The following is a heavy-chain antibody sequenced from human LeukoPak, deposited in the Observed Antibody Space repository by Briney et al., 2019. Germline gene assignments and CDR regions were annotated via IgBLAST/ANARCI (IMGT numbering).Heavy chain of an antibody. J-gene: IGHJ6*03. Sequence: SQTLSLTCTVSGGSISSGSYYWSWIRQPAGKGLEWIGRIYTSGSTNYNPSLKRRVTISVDTSKNQLSLKLSSLTAADTAVYYCARGRGDSYGRYYYYYYYMDVWGKGTTVTVSS. D-gene: IGHD5-18*01. CDR3: ARGRGDSYGRYYYYYYYMDV. CDR2: IYTSGST. V-gene: IGHV4-61*02. CDR1: GGSISSGSYY.